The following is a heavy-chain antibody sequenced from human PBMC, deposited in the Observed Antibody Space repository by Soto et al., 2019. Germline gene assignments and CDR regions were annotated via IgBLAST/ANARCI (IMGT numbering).Heavy chain of an antibody. CDR2: IYSGGST. D-gene: IGHD5-18*01. CDR1: GFTVSSNY. Sequence: EVQLVESGGGMVQPGGSLRLSCVASGFTVSSNYMNWVRQAPGKGLEWVSIIYSGGSTNYADSVKGRFTISRDNSKNTLYLQMNILRAEDTAVYYCARSGYSYGDDGFDIWGQGTMVTVSS. J-gene: IGHJ3*02. V-gene: IGHV3-66*01. CDR3: ARSGYSYGDDGFDI.